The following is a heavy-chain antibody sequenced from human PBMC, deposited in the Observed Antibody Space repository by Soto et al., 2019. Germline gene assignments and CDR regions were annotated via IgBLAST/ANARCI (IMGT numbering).Heavy chain of an antibody. V-gene: IGHV4-39*01. Sequence: SEPLSLTCTVSGGSISSSSYYWGWIRQPPGKGLEWIGSIYYSGSTYYNPSLKSRVTISVDTSKNQFSLKLSSVTAADTAVYYCARHYSTGATNWFDPWGQGTLVTSPQ. J-gene: IGHJ5*02. D-gene: IGHD1-1*01. CDR2: IYYSGST. CDR3: ARHYSTGATNWFDP. CDR1: GGSISSSSYY.